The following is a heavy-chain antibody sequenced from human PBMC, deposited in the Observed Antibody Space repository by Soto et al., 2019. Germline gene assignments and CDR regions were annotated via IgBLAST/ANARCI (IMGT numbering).Heavy chain of an antibody. CDR1: GGTFSSYA. J-gene: IGHJ4*02. D-gene: IGHD3-22*01. Sequence: QVQLVQSGAEVKKPGSSVKVSCKASGGTFSSYAISWVRQAPGQGLEWMGRFIPILGIANYAQKFQGRVTITADKSTSTAYMELSSLRSEDTGVYYCARSHYYDSSGSAGYWGQGTLVTVSS. CDR2: FIPILGIA. CDR3: ARSHYYDSSGSAGY. V-gene: IGHV1-69*02.